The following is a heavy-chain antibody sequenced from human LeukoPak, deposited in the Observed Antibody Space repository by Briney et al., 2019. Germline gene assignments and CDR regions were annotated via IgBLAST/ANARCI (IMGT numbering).Heavy chain of an antibody. CDR3: ARGYSRQTCFDY. CDR2: IIPILGIA. Sequence: SVKVSCKASGGTFSSYAISWVRQAPGQGFEWMGRIIPILGIANYAQKFQGRVTITADKSTSTAYMELSSLRSEDTAVYYCARGYSRQTCFDYWGQGTLVTVSS. D-gene: IGHD6-13*01. J-gene: IGHJ4*02. CDR1: GGTFSSYA. V-gene: IGHV1-69*04.